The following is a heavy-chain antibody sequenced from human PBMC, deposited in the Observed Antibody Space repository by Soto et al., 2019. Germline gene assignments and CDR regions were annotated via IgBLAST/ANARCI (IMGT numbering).Heavy chain of an antibody. J-gene: IGHJ4*02. CDR2: ISGSGGST. D-gene: IGHD5-18*01. Sequence: EVQLLESGGGLVQPGGSLRLSCAASGFTFSSYAMSWVRQAPGKGLEWVSAISGSGGSTYYAASVKGRFTISRDNSKDALYLQINSLSAEYTAVYYCAIDLNSPTAMGARFCYWGQGTLVTVSS. CDR1: GFTFSSYA. CDR3: AIDLNSPTAMGARFCY. V-gene: IGHV3-23*01.